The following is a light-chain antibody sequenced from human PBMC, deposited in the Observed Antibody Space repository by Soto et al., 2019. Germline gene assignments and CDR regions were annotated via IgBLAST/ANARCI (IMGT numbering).Light chain of an antibody. Sequence: QPVLTQSSSASASLGSSVKFTCTLSSGHSSYIIAWHQQQPGKAPRYLMKLEGSGSYNKGSGVPDRFSGSSPGADRYLTISNLQFEDEADYYCETWDSNIWVFGGGTPLTVL. CDR2: LEGSGSY. V-gene: IGLV4-60*02. CDR3: ETWDSNIWV. CDR1: SGHSSYI. J-gene: IGLJ3*02.